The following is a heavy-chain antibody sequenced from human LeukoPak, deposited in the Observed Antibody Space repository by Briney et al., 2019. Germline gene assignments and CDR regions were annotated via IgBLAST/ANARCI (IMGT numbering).Heavy chain of an antibody. V-gene: IGHV4-59*08. CDR3: ASTLRSGSYHQIDY. Sequence: SETLSLTCTVSGGSISSYYWSWIRQPPGKGLEWIGYIYYSGSTNYNPSLKSRVTISVDTSKNQFSLKLSSVTAADTAVYYCASTLRSGSYHQIDYWGQGTLVTVSS. CDR1: GGSISSYY. D-gene: IGHD1-26*01. J-gene: IGHJ4*02. CDR2: IYYSGST.